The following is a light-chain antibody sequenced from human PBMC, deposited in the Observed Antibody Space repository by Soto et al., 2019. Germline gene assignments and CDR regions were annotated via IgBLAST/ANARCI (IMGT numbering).Light chain of an antibody. Sequence: QSALTQPASVSGSPGQSIPIACTGTNRDVGSYHLVSWYQQRPGEAPKLIISEVRNRPSGISYRFTGSKSGNTASLTISGLQDEDEADYYCSSYTTNSTLVFGGGTKLTVL. CDR3: SSYTTNSTLV. J-gene: IGLJ3*02. V-gene: IGLV2-14*01. CDR2: EVR. CDR1: NRDVGSYHL.